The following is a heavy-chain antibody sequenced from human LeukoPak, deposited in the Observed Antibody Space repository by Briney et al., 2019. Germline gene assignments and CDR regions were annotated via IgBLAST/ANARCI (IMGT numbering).Heavy chain of an antibody. J-gene: IGHJ3*02. CDR2: MSTSGST. CDR1: GDSISSGSYY. V-gene: IGHV4-61*02. D-gene: IGHD3-10*01. CDR3: ARESVRGVFGRAFDI. Sequence: PSETLSLTCTVSGDSISSGSYYWSWIRQPAGKGLEWIGRMSTSGSTNYNPSLKSRVTISVDTSKNQFSLKLRSVTAADTAVYYRARESVRGVFGRAFDIWGQGTMVTVSS.